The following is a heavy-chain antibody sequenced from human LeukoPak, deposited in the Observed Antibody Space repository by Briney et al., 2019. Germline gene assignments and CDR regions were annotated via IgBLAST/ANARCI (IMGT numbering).Heavy chain of an antibody. J-gene: IGHJ4*02. CDR1: GFTFSNYN. CDR3: ARVDNYFDY. Sequence: GGSLRLSCAASGFTFSNYNMNWVRQAPGKGLEWVSSISSGSSYIYYADAVKGRFTISRDNAKNSLYLQMNSLRAEDTAVYYCARVDNYFDYGGQGTLVTVSS. V-gene: IGHV3-21*01. CDR2: ISSGSSYI.